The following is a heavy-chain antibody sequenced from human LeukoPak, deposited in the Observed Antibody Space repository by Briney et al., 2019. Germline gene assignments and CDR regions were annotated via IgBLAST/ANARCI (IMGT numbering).Heavy chain of an antibody. CDR3: AKDDDFWSGYYGLDAFDI. V-gene: IGHV3-23*01. Sequence: PGGSLRLSCAASGFTFSSYAMSWVRQAPGKGLEWVSAISGSGGSTYYVDSVKGRFTISRDNSKNTLYLQMNSLRAEDTAVYYCAKDDDFWSGYYGLDAFDIWGQGTMVTVSS. CDR2: ISGSGGST. CDR1: GFTFSSYA. J-gene: IGHJ3*02. D-gene: IGHD3-3*01.